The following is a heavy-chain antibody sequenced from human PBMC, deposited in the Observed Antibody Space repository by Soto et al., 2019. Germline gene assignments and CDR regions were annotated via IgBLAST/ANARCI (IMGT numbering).Heavy chain of an antibody. D-gene: IGHD2-2*01. V-gene: IGHV4-31*03. CDR3: ARSHQLANFDY. CDR1: GVSISSGGYY. Sequence: QVQLQESGPGLVRPSQTLSLTCTVSGVSISSGGYYWSWIRQHPGMGLDWIGYIYSSGNTYYNPSLQSRVTISFDTSKNQFYLKLTSVTAADTAVDYCARSHQLANFDYWGQGALVTVSS. J-gene: IGHJ4*02. CDR2: IYSSGNT.